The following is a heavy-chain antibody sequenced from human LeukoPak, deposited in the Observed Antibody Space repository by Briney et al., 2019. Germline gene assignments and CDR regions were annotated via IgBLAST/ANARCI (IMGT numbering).Heavy chain of an antibody. Sequence: GGSLRLSCAASGFTFSSYAMHWVRQAPGKGLEYVSAISSNGGSTYYANSVKGRFTISRDNSKNTLYLQRGSLRAEDMAVYYCARRDYYGSGRYWFDPWGQGTLVTVSS. CDR3: ARRDYYGSGRYWFDP. CDR2: ISSNGGST. J-gene: IGHJ5*02. V-gene: IGHV3-64*01. D-gene: IGHD3-10*01. CDR1: GFTFSSYA.